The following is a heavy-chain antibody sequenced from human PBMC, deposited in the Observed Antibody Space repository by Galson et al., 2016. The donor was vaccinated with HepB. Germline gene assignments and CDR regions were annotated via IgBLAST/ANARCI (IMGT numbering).Heavy chain of an antibody. CDR2: FYATGTT. CDR1: GASVSDYY. Sequence: SETLSLTCAVSGASVSDYYWSWIRQPAGKGLEWVGRFYATGTTNYNPSLRSRVAMSIDTHANLFSLRLISVTAADTAVYYCARVSPARDLWSREFYDYWGQGALVTVSS. V-gene: IGHV4-4*07. D-gene: IGHD3-10*01. J-gene: IGHJ4*02. CDR3: ARVSPARDLWSREFYDY.